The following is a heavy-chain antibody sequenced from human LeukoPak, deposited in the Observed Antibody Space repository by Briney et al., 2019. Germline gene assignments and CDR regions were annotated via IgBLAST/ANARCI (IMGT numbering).Heavy chain of an antibody. V-gene: IGHV1-69*13. D-gene: IGHD5-24*01. CDR1: GGTFSSYA. J-gene: IGHJ4*02. CDR2: IIPIFGTA. CDR3: AREGRRDGYNLPFDY. Sequence: SVKVSCKASGGTFSSYAISWVRQVPGQGLEWMGGIIPIFGTANYAQKSQGRVTITADESTSAAYMELSRLRSEDTAVYYCAREGRRDGYNLPFDYWGQGTLVTVSS.